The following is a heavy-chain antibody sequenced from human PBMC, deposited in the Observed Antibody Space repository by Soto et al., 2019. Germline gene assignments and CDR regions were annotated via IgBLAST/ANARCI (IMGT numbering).Heavy chain of an antibody. CDR2: IKQDGSEK. Sequence: GGSLRLSCAASGFTFSSYWMSWVRQAPGKGLEWVANIKQDGSEKYYVDSVKGRFTISRDNAKNSLYLQMNSLRAEDTAVYYCARALEKLLEWFPYGYWGQGTLVTVSS. V-gene: IGHV3-7*01. CDR1: GFTFSSYW. D-gene: IGHD3-3*01. CDR3: ARALEKLLEWFPYGY. J-gene: IGHJ4*02.